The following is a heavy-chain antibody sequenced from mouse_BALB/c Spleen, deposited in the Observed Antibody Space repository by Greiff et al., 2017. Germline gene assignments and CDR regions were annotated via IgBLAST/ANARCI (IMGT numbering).Heavy chain of an antibody. V-gene: IGHV3-2*02. CDR1: GYSITSDYA. D-gene: IGHD2-4*01. CDR2: ISYSGST. CDR3: ARSVYYDYEGFAY. Sequence: VQLQQSGPGLVKPSQSLSLTCTVTGYSITSDYAWNWIRQFPGNKLEWMGYISYSGSTSYNPSLKSRISITRDTSKNQFFLQLNSVTTEDTATYYCARSVYYDYEGFAYWGQGTLVTVSA. J-gene: IGHJ3*01.